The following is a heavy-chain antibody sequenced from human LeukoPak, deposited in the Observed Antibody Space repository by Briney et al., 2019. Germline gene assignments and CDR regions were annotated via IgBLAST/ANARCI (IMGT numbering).Heavy chain of an antibody. J-gene: IGHJ4*02. D-gene: IGHD2-15*01. Sequence: PGGSLRLSCAASGFTFNSYAMHWVRLAPGKGLEWVAVISYDGSNKYYADSVKGRFTISRDNSKNTLYLQMNSLRAEDTAVYYCASTQDLNYWGQGTLVTVSS. CDR1: GFTFNSYA. CDR3: ASTQDLNY. CDR2: ISYDGSNK. V-gene: IGHV3-30-3*01.